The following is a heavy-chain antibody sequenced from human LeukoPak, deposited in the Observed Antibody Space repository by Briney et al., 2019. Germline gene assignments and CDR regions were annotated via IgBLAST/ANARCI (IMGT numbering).Heavy chain of an antibody. CDR1: GYSISSGYH. D-gene: IGHD1-20*01. CDR2: IYRSGIT. J-gene: IGHJ4*02. V-gene: IGHV4-38-2*01. Sequence: SETLSLNCAVYGYSISSGYHWGWIRQPPGKGLERIGNIYRSGITYYNPSLKSRVTISVDTSKNQFSLKLSSVTAAETAVYYCARVNWNPDYWGQGTLVTVSS. CDR3: ARVNWNPDY.